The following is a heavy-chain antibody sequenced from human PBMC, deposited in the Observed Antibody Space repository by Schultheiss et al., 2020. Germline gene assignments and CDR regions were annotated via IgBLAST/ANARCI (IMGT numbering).Heavy chain of an antibody. J-gene: IGHJ4*02. Sequence: SETLSLTCAVYGGSFSGYYWSWIRQPPGKGLEWIGSIYYSGSTYYNPSLKSRVTISVDTSKNQFSLQLNSVTPEDTAVYYCARGPSPLRYWGQGTLVTVSA. V-gene: IGHV4-34*01. CDR1: GGSFSGYY. D-gene: IGHD3-10*01. CDR3: ARGPSPLRY. CDR2: IYYSGST.